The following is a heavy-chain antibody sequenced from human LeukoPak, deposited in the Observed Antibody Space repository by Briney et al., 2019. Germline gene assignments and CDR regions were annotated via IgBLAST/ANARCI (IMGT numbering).Heavy chain of an antibody. D-gene: IGHD3-3*01. J-gene: IGHJ4*02. CDR2: ISGSGGST. Sequence: PGGSLRLSCAASGFTFSSYAVSWVRQAPGKGLEWVSAISGSGGSTYYADSVKGRFTISRDNSKNTLYLQMNSLRAEDTAVYYCANTPRIWSGYSDYWGQGTLVTVSS. CDR3: ANTPRIWSGYSDY. V-gene: IGHV3-23*01. CDR1: GFTFSSYA.